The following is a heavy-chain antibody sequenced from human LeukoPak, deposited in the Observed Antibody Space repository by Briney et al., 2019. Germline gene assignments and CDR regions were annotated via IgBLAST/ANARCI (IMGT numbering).Heavy chain of an antibody. V-gene: IGHV5-51*01. CDR2: IYPGDSDT. J-gene: IGHJ6*04. CDR3: ARLYRKGLGPLDV. CDR1: GSSLTSYW. D-gene: IGHD3-16*01. Sequence: GESLEISCQGSGSSLTSYWIGWVRQMPGKGLEWMGIIYPGDSDTRYSPSFQGQVTISADKSISTAYLQWSSLKASDTAMYYCARLYRKGLGPLDVWGKGTTVTVSS.